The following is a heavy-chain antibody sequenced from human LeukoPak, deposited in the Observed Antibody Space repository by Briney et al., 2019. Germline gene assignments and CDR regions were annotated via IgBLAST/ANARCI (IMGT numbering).Heavy chain of an antibody. Sequence: SENLSLTCTVSAGSISSDYWSWIRQPPGKGLEWIGHTYYTGRTNYNPSLNSRVTISVDTSKNQFSLKMTSVTAADTAVYYCARVKALRVRGVLMGDYFDYWGQGSLVTVSS. CDR3: ARVKALRVRGVLMGDYFDY. CDR2: TYYTGRT. D-gene: IGHD3-10*01. CDR1: AGSISSDY. V-gene: IGHV4-59*01. J-gene: IGHJ4*02.